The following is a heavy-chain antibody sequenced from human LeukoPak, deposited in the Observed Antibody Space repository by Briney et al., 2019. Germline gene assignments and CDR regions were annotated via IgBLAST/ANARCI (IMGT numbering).Heavy chain of an antibody. J-gene: IGHJ6*03. CDR1: GFTFSSYA. Sequence: PGGSLRLSCAASGFTFSSYAMSWVRQAPGKGLEWVSAISGSGGSTYYADSVKGRFTISRDNSKNTLYLQMNSLRAEDTAVYYCAKKHLQYGYYYYYMDVWGKGTTVTVSS. CDR3: AKKHLQYGYYYYYMDV. D-gene: IGHD2-21*01. V-gene: IGHV3-23*01. CDR2: ISGSGGST.